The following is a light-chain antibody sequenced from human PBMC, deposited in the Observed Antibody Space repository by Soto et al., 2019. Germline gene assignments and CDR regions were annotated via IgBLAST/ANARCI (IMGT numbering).Light chain of an antibody. CDR1: SSNIGAGYD. V-gene: IGLV1-40*01. CDR3: QSYDSSLSGNYV. Sequence: QSVLTQQPSVSGAPGQRVTISCTGSSSNIGAGYDVHWYQQLPGTAPKLLIYGNSNRPSGVPDRFSGSKSGTSASLAITGLQAEDEADYYCQSYDSSLSGNYVFGTGTKVTVL. CDR2: GNS. J-gene: IGLJ1*01.